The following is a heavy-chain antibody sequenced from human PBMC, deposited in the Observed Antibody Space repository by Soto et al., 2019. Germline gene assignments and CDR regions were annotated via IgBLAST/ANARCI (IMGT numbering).Heavy chain of an antibody. CDR1: GGSINNKY. CDR2: VHYSGST. Sequence: SETLSLTCTVSGGSINNKYWSWIRQPPGKGLEWIGYVHYSGSTSNNPSLKSRATISIDTSKNQLTLELSSVTAAYTAVYYCARHYCNSDKCYYFDYWGQGTLVTVSS. V-gene: IGHV4-59*08. D-gene: IGHD2-2*01. CDR3: ARHYCNSDKCYYFDY. J-gene: IGHJ4*02.